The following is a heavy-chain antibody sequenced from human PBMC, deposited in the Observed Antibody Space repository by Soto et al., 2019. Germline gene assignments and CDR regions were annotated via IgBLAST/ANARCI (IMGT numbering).Heavy chain of an antibody. CDR3: AREGGGGDCYRYYYYGMDV. CDR2: INAGNGNT. D-gene: IGHD2-21*02. CDR1: GYTFTSYA. J-gene: IGHJ6*02. Sequence: ASVKVSCKASGYTFTSYAMHWVRQAPGQRLEWMGWINAGNGNTKYSQKFQGRVTITRDTSASTAYMELSSLRSEDTAVYYCAREGGGGDCYRYYYYGMDVWGQGTTVTVSS. V-gene: IGHV1-3*01.